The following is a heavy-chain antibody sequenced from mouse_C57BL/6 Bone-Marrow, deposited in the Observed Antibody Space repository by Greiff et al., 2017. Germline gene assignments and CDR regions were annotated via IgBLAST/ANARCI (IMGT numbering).Heavy chain of an antibody. CDR2: IYPGSGST. D-gene: IGHD2-3*01. V-gene: IGHV1-55*01. J-gene: IGHJ2*01. CDR1: GYTFTSYW. CDR3: ARFYDGYYPDYFDS. Sequence: VQLQQPGAELVKPGASEKMSCKASGYTFTSYWITWVKQRPGQGLEWIGDIYPGSGSTNYNEKFKSKATLTVDTSSSTAYMQLSSLTSEDSAVYYCARFYDGYYPDYFDSWGQGTTLTVSS.